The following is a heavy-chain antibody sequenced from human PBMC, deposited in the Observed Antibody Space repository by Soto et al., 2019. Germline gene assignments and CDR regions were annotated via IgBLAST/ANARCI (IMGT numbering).Heavy chain of an antibody. CDR2: ISSSSSYI. Sequence: GGSLRLSCAASGFTFSSYSMNWVRQAPGKGLEWVSSISSSSSYIYYADSVKGRFTISRDNAKNSLYLQMNSLRAEDTAVYYCARDLRDCSGGSCYEDAGRYFDYWGQGTLVTVSS. J-gene: IGHJ4*02. D-gene: IGHD2-15*01. V-gene: IGHV3-21*01. CDR1: GFTFSSYS. CDR3: ARDLRDCSGGSCYEDAGRYFDY.